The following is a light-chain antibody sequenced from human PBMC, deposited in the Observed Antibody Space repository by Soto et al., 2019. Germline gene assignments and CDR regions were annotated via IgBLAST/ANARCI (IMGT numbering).Light chain of an antibody. V-gene: IGKV1-9*01. J-gene: IGKJ5*01. Sequence: DIQMTQSPSTLSASVGDRVTITCRASHDISTYLAWYQQKPGKAPKLMIYEASTLQSGVPSRFSGSGSGTEFTLTISGLLPEDFATYHCQQLNTLPFTFGQGTRLEN. CDR3: QQLNTLPFT. CDR1: HDISTY. CDR2: EAS.